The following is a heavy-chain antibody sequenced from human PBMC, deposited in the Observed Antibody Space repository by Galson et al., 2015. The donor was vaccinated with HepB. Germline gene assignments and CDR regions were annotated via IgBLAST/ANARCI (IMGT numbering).Heavy chain of an antibody. CDR3: ARVPILERRRAFDI. J-gene: IGHJ3*02. D-gene: IGHD1-1*01. CDR1: GGTFSSYA. Sequence: SVKVSCKASGGTFSSYAISWVRQAPGQGLEWMGGIIPIFGTANYAQKFQGRVTITADESTSTAYMELSSLRSEDTAVYYCARVPILERRRAFDIWGQGTMVTVSS. CDR2: IIPIFGTA. V-gene: IGHV1-69*13.